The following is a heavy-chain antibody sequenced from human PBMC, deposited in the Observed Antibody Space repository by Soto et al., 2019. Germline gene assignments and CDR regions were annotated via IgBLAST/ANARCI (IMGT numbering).Heavy chain of an antibody. CDR2: ISAYNGNT. CDR3: ARWYYYDSSGHWYFDL. Sequence: ASVKVSFKASGYTFTSYGISWVRQAPGQGLEWMGWISAYNGNTNYAQKLQGRVTMTTDTSTSTAYMELRSLRSDDTAVYYCARWYYYDSSGHWYFDLWGRGTLVTVSS. J-gene: IGHJ2*01. CDR1: GYTFTSYG. V-gene: IGHV1-18*01. D-gene: IGHD3-22*01.